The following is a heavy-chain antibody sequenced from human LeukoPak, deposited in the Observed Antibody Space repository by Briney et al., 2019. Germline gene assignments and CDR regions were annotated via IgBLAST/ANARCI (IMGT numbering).Heavy chain of an antibody. Sequence: PSETLSLTCTVSGGSINNYYWSWIRQPPGRGLEWIGYIYYSGSTNYNPSLKSRVTISVDTSKNQFSLKLSSVTAADTAVYYCARADGDYGGWFDPWGQGTLATVSS. CDR2: IYYSGST. V-gene: IGHV4-59*01. CDR3: ARADGDYGGWFDP. CDR1: GGSINNYY. D-gene: IGHD4-17*01. J-gene: IGHJ5*02.